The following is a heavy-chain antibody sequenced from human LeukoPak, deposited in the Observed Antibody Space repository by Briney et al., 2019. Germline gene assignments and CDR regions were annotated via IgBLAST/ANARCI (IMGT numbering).Heavy chain of an antibody. CDR2: IGTNSRTT. D-gene: IGHD2/OR15-2a*01. CDR1: GFIFSNYE. CDR3: TKDFLIDPL. J-gene: IGHJ4*02. Sequence: PGGSLRLSCVASGFIFSNYEMIWVRQAPGKGLEWVSFIGTNSRTTYYGDSVKGRFTISRDNAKNSLFLQMDSLRAEDTAVYYCTKDFLIDPLWGQGTLVTVSS. V-gene: IGHV3-48*03.